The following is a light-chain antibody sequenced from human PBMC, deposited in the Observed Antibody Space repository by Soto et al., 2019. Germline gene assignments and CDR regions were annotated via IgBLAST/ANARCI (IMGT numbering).Light chain of an antibody. J-gene: IGKJ1*01. CDR3: QQSYSTPEP. CDR2: DAS. V-gene: IGKV1-39*01. Sequence: DIQMTQSPSSLSASVGDRVTITCRASQSISSFLNWYQQKPGKAPRLLLYDASSLQSGVPSRFSASGSGTDLTLTISSLQPEDFATYYCQQSYSTPEPFGQGTKVEIK. CDR1: QSISSF.